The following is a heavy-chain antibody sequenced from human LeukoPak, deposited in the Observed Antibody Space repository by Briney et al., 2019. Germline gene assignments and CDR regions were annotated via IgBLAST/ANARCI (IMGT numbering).Heavy chain of an antibody. CDR2: IYHSGST. CDR3: ASARWDY. V-gene: IGHV4-38-2*02. J-gene: IGHJ4*02. CDR1: GYSISSGYY. Sequence: SETLSLTCTVSGYSISSGYYWGWIRQPPGKGLEWIGSIYHSGSTYYNPSLKSRVTISVDTSKNQFSLKLSSMTAADTAVYYCASARWDYWGQGTLVTVSS.